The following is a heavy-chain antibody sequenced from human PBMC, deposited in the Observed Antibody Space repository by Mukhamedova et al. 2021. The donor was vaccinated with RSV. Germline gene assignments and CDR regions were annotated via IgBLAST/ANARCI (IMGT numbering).Heavy chain of an antibody. D-gene: IGHD3-22*01. CDR2: INWNGGSM. CDR3: AKAFDSSGYYTEYYFDL. Sequence: GKGLEWVSGINWNGGSMGYVDSVTGRFTISRDNAKNSLYLQMNSLRPEDTALYYCAKAFDSSGYYTEYYFDLWGQGTLVTVSS. J-gene: IGHJ4*02. V-gene: IGHV3-9*01.